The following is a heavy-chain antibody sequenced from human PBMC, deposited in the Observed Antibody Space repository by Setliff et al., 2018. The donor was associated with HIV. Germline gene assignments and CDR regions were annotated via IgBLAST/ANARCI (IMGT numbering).Heavy chain of an antibody. D-gene: IGHD6-13*01. Sequence: NPSETLSLTCTVSGGSISSHYWTWIRQPPGKGLEWIGYIYTGGSTNYNPSLKSRVTISVDTSKNQLSLKLSSVTAADTAVYYCARAAAAGRPYYYYFGLDVWGQGTTVTVSS. CDR3: ARAAAAGRPYYYYFGLDV. CDR2: IYTGGST. CDR1: GGSISSHY. J-gene: IGHJ6*02. V-gene: IGHV4-4*09.